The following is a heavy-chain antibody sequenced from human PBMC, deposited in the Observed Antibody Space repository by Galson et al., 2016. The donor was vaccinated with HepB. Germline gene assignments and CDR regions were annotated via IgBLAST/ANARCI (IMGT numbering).Heavy chain of an antibody. D-gene: IGHD6-13*01. CDR3: ARDPGRIAAAGHLDS. CDR2: IYSGGAT. V-gene: IGHV3-53*01. J-gene: IGHJ4*02. CDR1: GFIVSSQY. Sequence: SLRLSCAASGFIVSSQYMNWVRQAPGKGLEWVSIIYSGGATYYADSVKGRFTISRDNPKNTVYLQMNTLKDEDTAVYYCARDPGRIAAAGHLDSWGQGTLVTVSS.